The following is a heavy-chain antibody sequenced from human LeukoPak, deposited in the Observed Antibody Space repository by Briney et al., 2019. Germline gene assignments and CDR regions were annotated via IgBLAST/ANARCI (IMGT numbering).Heavy chain of an antibody. CDR2: FDPEDGET. Sequence: ASVKVSCKVSGYTLTELSMHWVRQAPGKGLEWMGGFDPEDGETIYAQKFQGRVTMTEDTSTDTAYMELSSLRSEDTAVYYCATAVDSSSWYRMDYWGQGTLVTVSS. CDR1: GYTLTELS. CDR3: ATAVDSSSWYRMDY. D-gene: IGHD6-13*01. J-gene: IGHJ4*02. V-gene: IGHV1-24*01.